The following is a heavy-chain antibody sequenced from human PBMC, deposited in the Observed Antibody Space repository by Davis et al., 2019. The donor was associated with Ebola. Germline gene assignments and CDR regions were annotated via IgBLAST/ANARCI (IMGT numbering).Heavy chain of an antibody. V-gene: IGHV3-30-3*01. CDR3: ARGGWELLFDAFDI. Sequence: GESLKISCAASGFTFSSYAMHWVRQAPGKGLEWVAVISYDGSNKYYADSVKGRFTISRDNSKNTLYLQMNSLRAEDTAVYYCARGGWELLFDAFDIWGQGTMVTVSS. D-gene: IGHD1-26*01. CDR2: ISYDGSNK. CDR1: GFTFSSYA. J-gene: IGHJ3*02.